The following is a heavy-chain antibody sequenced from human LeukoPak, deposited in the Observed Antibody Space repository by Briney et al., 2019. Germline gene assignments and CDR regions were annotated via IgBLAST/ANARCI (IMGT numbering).Heavy chain of an antibody. CDR1: GFTFSSYA. CDR3: AKAPAEYYYDSGGYYPWGFQH. D-gene: IGHD3-22*01. V-gene: IGHV3-23*01. Sequence: PGGSLRLSCAASGFTFSSYAMSWVRQAPGKGLEWVSAISGSGGSTYYADSVKGRFTISRDNSKNTLYLQMNSLRAEDTAVYYCAKAPAEYYYDSGGYYPWGFQHWGQGTLVTVSS. J-gene: IGHJ1*01. CDR2: ISGSGGST.